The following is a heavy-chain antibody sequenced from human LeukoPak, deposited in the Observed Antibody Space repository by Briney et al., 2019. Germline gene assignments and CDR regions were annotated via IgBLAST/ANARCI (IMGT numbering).Heavy chain of an antibody. CDR3: ARAEIYYGGNPLDH. CDR1: DYTFTSYG. CDR2: ISAYNGNT. D-gene: IGHD4-23*01. Sequence: SVKVSCKASDYTFTSYGISWVRPAPGQGVELMGWISAYNGNTHYAQKIQGRVTMPTDTSTSTAYMELRSLRSDDTAVYYCARAEIYYGGNPLDHWGQGTVVTVSS. V-gene: IGHV1-18*01. J-gene: IGHJ4*02.